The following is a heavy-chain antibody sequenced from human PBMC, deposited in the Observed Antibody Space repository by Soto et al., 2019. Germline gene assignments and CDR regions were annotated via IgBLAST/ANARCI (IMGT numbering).Heavy chain of an antibody. CDR1: GFTVSTKY. CDR2: IYSGGST. J-gene: IGHJ4*02. D-gene: IGHD3-16*01. CDR3: ARDPWAADY. V-gene: IGHV3-66*01. Sequence: GGSLRLSCAASGFTVSTKYMSWVRQAPGKGLEWVSVIYSGGSTFYADSVRGRFTISRNNSKNTVNLQMNSLRAEDTAVYYCARDPWAADYWGQGTLVTVSS.